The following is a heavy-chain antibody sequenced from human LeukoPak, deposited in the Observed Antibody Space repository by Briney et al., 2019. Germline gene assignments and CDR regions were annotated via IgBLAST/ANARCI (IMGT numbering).Heavy chain of an antibody. CDR2: IRYDGSNK. CDR1: GFTFSSYG. J-gene: IGHJ1*01. CDR3: AKPHGWFGEHEYFQH. Sequence: GGPLRLSCAASGFTFSSYGMSWVRQAPGKGLEWVAFIRYDGSNKYYADSVEGRFTISRDNSKNTLYLQMNSLRAEDTAVYYCAKPHGWFGEHEYFQHWGQGTLVTVSS. D-gene: IGHD3-10*01. V-gene: IGHV3-30*02.